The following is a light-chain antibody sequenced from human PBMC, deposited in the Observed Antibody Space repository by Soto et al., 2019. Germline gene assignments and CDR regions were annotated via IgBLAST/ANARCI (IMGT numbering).Light chain of an antibody. J-gene: IGLJ2*01. V-gene: IGLV2-23*02. CDR3: CSYAGSSTLI. CDR1: SADVGSFNL. CDR2: EVT. Sequence: QSALTQPASVSGSLGQSITISCSGTSADVGSFNLVSWFQQHPGKAPKLIIYEVTQRPSGMSSRFSGSKSGNTASLTISGLQAEDDADYYCCSYAGSSTLIFGGGTQLTVL.